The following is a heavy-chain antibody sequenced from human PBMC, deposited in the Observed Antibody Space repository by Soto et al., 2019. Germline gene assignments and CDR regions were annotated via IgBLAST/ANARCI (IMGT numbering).Heavy chain of an antibody. J-gene: IGHJ6*02. CDR2: IKQDGSEK. CDR1: GFTFSSYW. Sequence: GGSLRLSCAASGFTFSSYWMSWVRQAPGKGLEWVANIKQDGSEKYYVDSVKGRFTISRDNAKNSLYLQMNSLRAEDTAVYYCASRGVYYDFWSGYPYYYYGMDVWGQGTTVTVSS. CDR3: ASRGVYYDFWSGYPYYYYGMDV. D-gene: IGHD3-3*01. V-gene: IGHV3-7*01.